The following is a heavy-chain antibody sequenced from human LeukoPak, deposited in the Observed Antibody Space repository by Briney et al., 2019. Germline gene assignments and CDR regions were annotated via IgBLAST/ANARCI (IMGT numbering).Heavy chain of an antibody. CDR2: ISGSGGST. J-gene: IGHJ4*02. CDR3: AIRGYSGYDYFDY. D-gene: IGHD5-12*01. CDR1: GFTFSSYA. Sequence: GGSLRLSYAASGFTFSSYAMSWVRQAPGKGLEWVSAISGSGGSTYYADSVKGRFTISRDNSKNTLYLQMNSLRAEDTAVYYCAIRGYSGYDYFDYWGQGTLVTVSS. V-gene: IGHV3-23*01.